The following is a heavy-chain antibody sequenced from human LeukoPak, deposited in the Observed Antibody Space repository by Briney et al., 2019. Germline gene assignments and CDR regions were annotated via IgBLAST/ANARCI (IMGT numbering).Heavy chain of an antibody. CDR2: IHHSGST. CDR1: GGSFSGYY. J-gene: IGHJ5*02. Sequence: PSETLSLTCAVYGGSFSGYYWSWIRQPPGKGLEWIGEIHHSGSTNYNPSLKSRVTISVDTSKNQFSLKLSSVTAADTAVYYCARDETTVTTPTYSWFDPWGQGTLVTVSS. CDR3: ARDETTVTTPTYSWFDP. D-gene: IGHD4-17*01. V-gene: IGHV4-34*01.